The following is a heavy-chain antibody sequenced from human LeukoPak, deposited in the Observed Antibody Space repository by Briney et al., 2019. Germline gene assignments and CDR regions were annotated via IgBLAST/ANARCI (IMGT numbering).Heavy chain of an antibody. CDR2: NK. CDR1: GFTFSSYA. V-gene: IGHV3-30-3*03. Sequence: PGGSLRLSCAASGFTFSSYAMHWVRQAPGKGLEWVAVNKYYADSMKGRFTISRDNSKNTLYLQMNSLRAEDTAMYYCARDPVAAAQRGYFDYWGQGTLVTVSS. CDR3: ARDPVAAAQRGYFDY. D-gene: IGHD6-13*01. J-gene: IGHJ4*02.